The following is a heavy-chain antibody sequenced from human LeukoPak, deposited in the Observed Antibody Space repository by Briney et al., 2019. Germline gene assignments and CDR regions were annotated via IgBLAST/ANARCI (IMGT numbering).Heavy chain of an antibody. V-gene: IGHV3-30*04. Sequence: QAGGSLRLSCAASGFSLSDYTMHWVRQAPGKGLEWVAVISSDGSYKHYADSLTGRFTISRDNSKNTLYLQMNSLRAEDTAMYYCARDPRTYSYLHDYWGQGILVTVSS. J-gene: IGHJ4*02. D-gene: IGHD5-18*01. CDR2: ISSDGSYK. CDR3: ARDPRTYSYLHDY. CDR1: GFSLSDYT.